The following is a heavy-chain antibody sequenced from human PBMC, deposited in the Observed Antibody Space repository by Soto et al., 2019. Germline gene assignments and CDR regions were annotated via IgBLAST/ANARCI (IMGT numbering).Heavy chain of an antibody. CDR2: ISAYNGNT. CDR1: GYTFTGYY. CDR3: ARRGHGAGLDY. D-gene: IGHD1-26*01. J-gene: IGHJ4*02. V-gene: IGHV1-18*04. Sequence: ASVKVSCKASGYTFTGYYMHWVRQAPGQGLEWMGWISAYNGNTNYAQKLQGRVTMTTDTSTSTAYMELRSLRSDDTAVYYCARRGHGAGLDYWGQGTLVTVSS.